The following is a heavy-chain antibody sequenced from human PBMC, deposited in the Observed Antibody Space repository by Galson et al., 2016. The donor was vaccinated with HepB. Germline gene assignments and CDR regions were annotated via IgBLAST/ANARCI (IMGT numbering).Heavy chain of an antibody. CDR1: GFTFRSCA. V-gene: IGHV3-23*01. J-gene: IGHJ4*02. CDR3: AKGRLNWSYGDF. CDR2: ISGTGVNT. Sequence: SLRLSCAASGFTFRSCAMSWVRQAPGKGLEWVSSISGTGVNTYYADSVKGRFTVSRDNSKNTLYLLMNSLRDGDTALYYCAKGRLNWSYGDFWGQGTLVTVSS. D-gene: IGHD1-7*01.